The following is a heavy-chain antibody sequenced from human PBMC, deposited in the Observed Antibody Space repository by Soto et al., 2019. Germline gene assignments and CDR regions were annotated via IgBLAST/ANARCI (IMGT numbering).Heavy chain of an antibody. V-gene: IGHV3-23*01. CDR3: AKAAITMVRGVIIDYYYYYMDV. CDR1: GFTFSSYA. Sequence: EVQLLESGGGLVQPGGSLRLSCAASGFTFSSYAMSWVRQAPGKGLEWVSAISGSGGSTYYADSVKGRFTISRDNSKKTLYLQMNSLRAEDTAVYYCAKAAITMVRGVIIDYYYYYMDVWGKGTTVTVSS. CDR2: ISGSGGST. D-gene: IGHD3-10*01. J-gene: IGHJ6*03.